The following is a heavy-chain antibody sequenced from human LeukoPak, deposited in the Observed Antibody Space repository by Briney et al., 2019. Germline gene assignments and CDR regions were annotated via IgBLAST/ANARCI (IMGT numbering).Heavy chain of an antibody. CDR1: DDSITMYY. J-gene: IGHJ4*02. CDR2: INRSGST. V-gene: IGHV4-34*01. CDR3: ARASSGYYYVNFDY. D-gene: IGHD3-22*01. Sequence: SETLSLTCTVSDDSITMYYWTWIRQPPGKGLEWIGEINRSGSTNYNPSLKSRVTISVDTSKNQFSLKLSSVTAADTAVYYCARASSGYYYVNFDYWGQGTLVTVSS.